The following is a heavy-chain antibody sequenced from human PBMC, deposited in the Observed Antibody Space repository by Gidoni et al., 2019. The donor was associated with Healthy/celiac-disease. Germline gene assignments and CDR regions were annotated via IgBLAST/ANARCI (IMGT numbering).Heavy chain of an antibody. J-gene: IGHJ4*02. CDR1: GFTFRSYS. CDR2: ISSSSSTI. D-gene: IGHD2-15*01. Sequence: EVQLVESGGGLVQPGGSLRLSCAASGFTFRSYSMNWVRQAPGKGLEWVSYISSSSSTIYYADSVKGRFTISRDNAKNSLNLQMNSLRAEDTAVYYCARGYAAEGFDYWGQGTLVTVSS. CDR3: ARGYAAEGFDY. V-gene: IGHV3-48*01.